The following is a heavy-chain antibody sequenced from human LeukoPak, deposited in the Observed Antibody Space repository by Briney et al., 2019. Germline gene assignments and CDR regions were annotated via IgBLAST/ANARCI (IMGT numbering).Heavy chain of an antibody. J-gene: IGHJ4*02. D-gene: IGHD3/OR15-3a*01. V-gene: IGHV1-69*13. CDR1: GYTFTNYG. Sequence: WASVKVSCKTSGYTFTNYGISWVRQAPGQGLEWMGGIIPIFGTANYAQKFQGRVTITADESTSTAYMELSSLRSEDTAVYYCAREEDWSFDYWGQGTLVTVSS. CDR2: IIPIFGTA. CDR3: AREEDWSFDY.